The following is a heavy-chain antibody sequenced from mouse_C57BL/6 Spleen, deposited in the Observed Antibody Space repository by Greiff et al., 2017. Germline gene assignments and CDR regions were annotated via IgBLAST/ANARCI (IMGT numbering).Heavy chain of an antibody. V-gene: IGHV1-82*01. J-gene: IGHJ2*01. Sequence: VQLQQSGPELVKPGASVKISCKASGYAFSSSWMHWVNQRPGKGLEWIGRIYPGDGDTNYNGKFKGKATLTADKSSSTAYMQLSSLTSEDSAVYFCANWDGDYWGQGTTLTVPS. CDR2: IYPGDGDT. CDR3: ANWDGDY. CDR1: GYAFSSSW. D-gene: IGHD4-1*01.